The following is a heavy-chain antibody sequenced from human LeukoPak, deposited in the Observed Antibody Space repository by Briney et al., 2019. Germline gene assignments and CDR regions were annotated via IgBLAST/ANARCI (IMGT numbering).Heavy chain of an antibody. CDR1: GYTFTSYD. CDR2: INPNSGGT. Sequence: ASVKVSCKASGYTFTSYDINWVRQAPGQGLEWMGWINPNSGGTNYAQKFQGRVTMTRDTSISTAYMELSRLRSDDTAVYYCARGYCSSTSCYTHFDYWGQGTLVTVSS. D-gene: IGHD2-2*02. J-gene: IGHJ4*02. V-gene: IGHV1-2*02. CDR3: ARGYCSSTSCYTHFDY.